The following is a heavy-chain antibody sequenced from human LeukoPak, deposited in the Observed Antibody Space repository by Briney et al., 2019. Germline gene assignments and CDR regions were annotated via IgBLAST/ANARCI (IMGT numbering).Heavy chain of an antibody. CDR3: AKGYAVNHYGSGSYSEYFQH. V-gene: IGHV3-30*18. D-gene: IGHD3-10*01. J-gene: IGHJ1*01. CDR1: GFTFSSYG. Sequence: GRSLRLSCAASGFTFSSYGMHWVRQAPGKGLEWVAVISYDGSNKYYADSVKGRFTISRDNSKNTLYLQMNSLRAEDTAVYYCAKGYAVNHYGSGSYSEYFQHWGQGTLVTVSS. CDR2: ISYDGSNK.